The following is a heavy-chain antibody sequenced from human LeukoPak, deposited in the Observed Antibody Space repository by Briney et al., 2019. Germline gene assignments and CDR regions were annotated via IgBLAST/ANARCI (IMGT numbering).Heavy chain of an antibody. CDR3: ARGRNDNGGMFFDS. D-gene: IGHD4-23*01. CDR1: GASIRSYY. J-gene: IGHJ4*02. V-gene: IGHV4-59*01. CDR2: ISYSGYT. Sequence: NPSETLSLTCTVSGASIRSYYWSWIRQAPGKGLEWVGFISYSGYTSYSPSLKSRVAISVDTSKSQFSLRLTSMTAADTAIYYCARGRNDNGGMFFDSWAQGTLVTVSS.